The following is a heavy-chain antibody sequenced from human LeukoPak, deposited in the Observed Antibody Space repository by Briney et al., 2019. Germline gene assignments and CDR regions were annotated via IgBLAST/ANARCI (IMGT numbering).Heavy chain of an antibody. CDR2: INWNGAST. CDR1: GFRFDDHG. D-gene: IGHD6-19*01. J-gene: IGHJ4*02. V-gene: IGHV3-20*04. CDR3: AGGDRNGWYFDY. Sequence: PGGSLRLSCEASGFRFDDHGMSWVRQAPGKGLEWVSGINWNGASTGYGDSVKGRFTISRDNAKNSLCLQMNSLRAEDTALYYCAGGDRNGWYFDYWGQGVLVTVSS.